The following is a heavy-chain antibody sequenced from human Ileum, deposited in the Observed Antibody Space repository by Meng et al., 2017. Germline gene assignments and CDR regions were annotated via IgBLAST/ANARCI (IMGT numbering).Heavy chain of an antibody. CDR2: IVVGSGNT. D-gene: IGHD4-17*01. CDR3: AAPPEAVAYGNDSWYFDL. J-gene: IGHJ2*01. Sequence: SVKVSCKASGFTFTSSVVQWVRQARGQRLEWIGWIVVGSGNTNYAQKFQERVTITRDMSTSTAYMELSSLRSEDTAVYYCAAPPEAVAYGNDSWYFDLWGRGTLVTVSS. CDR1: GFTFTSSV. V-gene: IGHV1-58*01.